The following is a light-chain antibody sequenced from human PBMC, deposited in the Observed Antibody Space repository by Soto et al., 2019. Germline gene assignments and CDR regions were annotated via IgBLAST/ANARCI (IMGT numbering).Light chain of an antibody. CDR1: QDIRNY. Sequence: DLQMTQSPSSLSASVGDRVTITCQASQDIRNYLNWYQQKPGKAPNLLIYDECNLRAGVPSRIIGSGVWTKFTLTLGSMQQEDIATNYCQHYDHLPPLSFGGGTKVDIK. V-gene: IGKV1-33*01. CDR2: DEC. CDR3: QHYDHLPPLS. J-gene: IGKJ4*01.